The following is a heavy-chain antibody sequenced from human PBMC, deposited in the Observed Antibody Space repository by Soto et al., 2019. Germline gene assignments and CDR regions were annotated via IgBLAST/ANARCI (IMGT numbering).Heavy chain of an antibody. V-gene: IGHV4-34*01. J-gene: IGHJ4*02. CDR2: INHSGST. CDR1: GGSFSGYY. CDR3: ARGLGGYDWDFDY. Sequence: PSETLSLTCAVYGGSFSGYYWSWIRQPPGKGLEWIGEINHSGSTNYNPSLKSRVTISVDTSKNQFSLKLSSVTAADTAVYYCARGLGGYDWDFDYWGQGTLVTVSS. D-gene: IGHD5-12*01.